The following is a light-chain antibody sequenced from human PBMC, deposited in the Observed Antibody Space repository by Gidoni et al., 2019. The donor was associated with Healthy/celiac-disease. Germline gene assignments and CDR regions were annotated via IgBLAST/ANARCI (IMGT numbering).Light chain of an antibody. Sequence: DIQMTQSPSSLSASVGDRVTITCQASQDISNYLNWYQQKPGKAPKLLIYDASNLETGVPSRFSGSGSGTDFTFTISSLQPEDIATYYCQQYDNLPRSEALRGKPYFGPGTKVDIK. CDR3: QQYDNLPRSEALRGKPY. CDR2: DAS. J-gene: IGKJ3*01. V-gene: IGKV1-33*01. CDR1: QDISNY.